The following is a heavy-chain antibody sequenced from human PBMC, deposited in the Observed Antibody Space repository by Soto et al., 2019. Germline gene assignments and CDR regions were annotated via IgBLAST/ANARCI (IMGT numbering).Heavy chain of an antibody. CDR1: GFPFRNYE. Sequence: GGSLRLSCTASGFPFRNYEMNWVRQAPGKGLEWVSYISSGGTNKFYADSLQGRVSVSRDNHKNSLILEMDRLTVEDTAIYYCVRDVHLDYWGLGSLVTVSS. CDR2: ISSGGTNK. CDR3: VRDVHLDY. J-gene: IGHJ4*02. V-gene: IGHV3-48*03. D-gene: IGHD1-1*01.